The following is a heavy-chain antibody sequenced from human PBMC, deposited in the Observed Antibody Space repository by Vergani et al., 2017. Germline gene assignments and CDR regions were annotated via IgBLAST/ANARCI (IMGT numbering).Heavy chain of an antibody. CDR1: GYSISRGFY. Sequence: QIQLQESGPGLVKPSETLSLTCSVSGYSISRGFYWAWIRQTPEKGLEWIGGMFHTGEASNSPSLQSRFAFSMDPSKHQFSLQLTSVTAADTAVYFCGVIMVRSPRHDNWFDSWGRGTLVTVSS. J-gene: IGHJ5*01. CDR2: MFHTGEA. V-gene: IGHV4-38-2*02. CDR3: GVIMVRSPRHDNWFDS. D-gene: IGHD3-10*01.